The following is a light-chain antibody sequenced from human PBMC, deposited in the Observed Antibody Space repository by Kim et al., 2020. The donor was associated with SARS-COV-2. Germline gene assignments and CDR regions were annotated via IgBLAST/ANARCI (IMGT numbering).Light chain of an antibody. CDR1: SLRSYN. V-gene: IGLV3-19*01. Sequence: SSELTQDPAVSVALVQTVRITFQGDSLRSYNASWYQQKPGQAPVLVIYGKNNRPSGIPDRFSASSSGNTASLTITGAQTEDEAGYYYNSRDSSDNPGVFGGGTQLTVL. J-gene: IGLJ3*02. CDR3: NSRDSSDNPGV. CDR2: GKN.